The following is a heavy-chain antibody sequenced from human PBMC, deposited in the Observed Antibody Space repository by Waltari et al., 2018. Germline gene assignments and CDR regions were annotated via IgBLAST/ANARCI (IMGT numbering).Heavy chain of an antibody. V-gene: IGHV1-69*13. CDR2: SIPIFGTA. CDR1: GGTFSSYA. J-gene: IGHJ4*02. Sequence: QVQLVQSGAEVKKPGSSVKVSCKASGGTFSSYAISWVRQAPGQGLEWMGGSIPIFGTANYAQKFQGRVTITADESTSTAYMELSSLRSEDTAVYYCARTDYGGTTYYFDYWGQGTLVTVSS. CDR3: ARTDYGGTTYYFDY. D-gene: IGHD2-15*01.